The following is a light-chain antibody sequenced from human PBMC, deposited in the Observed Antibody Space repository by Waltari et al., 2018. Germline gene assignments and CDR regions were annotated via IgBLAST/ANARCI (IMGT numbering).Light chain of an antibody. CDR1: SSDVGRSNL. V-gene: IGLV2-23*02. Sequence: QAALTQPASVSGSPGQSITIPCTGSSSDVGRSNLVSWYLQHPGKAPKPIIYEVTNRPSGVSNRFSGSKSGNTASLTISGLQAEDEADYYCYSYAGGRVFGTGTKVTVL. J-gene: IGLJ1*01. CDR2: EVT. CDR3: YSYAGGRV.